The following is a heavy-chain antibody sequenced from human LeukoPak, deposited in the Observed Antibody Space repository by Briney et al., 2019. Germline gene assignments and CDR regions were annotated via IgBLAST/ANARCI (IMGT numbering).Heavy chain of an antibody. V-gene: IGHV3-21*01. CDR1: GFTFSTYS. CDR3: ARVPGDY. D-gene: IGHD3-10*01. CDR2: ISSSRNYV. Sequence: GGSLRLSCAASGFTFSTYSMTWVSQAPGKGLEWVSSISSSRNYVYYADSVRGRFTISRDNAKNSLFLQMNSLRAVDTAVYYCARVPGDYWGQGTLVTVSS. J-gene: IGHJ4*02.